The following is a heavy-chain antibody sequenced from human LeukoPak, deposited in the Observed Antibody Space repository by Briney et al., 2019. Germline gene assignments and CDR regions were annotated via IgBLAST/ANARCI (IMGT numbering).Heavy chain of an antibody. Sequence: GGSLRLSCAASEFTFSSYHMNWVRQAPGKGLEWVSVIYSDGTISYADSVKGRFTISRDNSENTLYLQMNSLRVEDTAVYYCAREVGGGASGQWGQGTLVTVSS. CDR1: EFTFSSYH. CDR3: AREVGGGASGQ. CDR2: IYSDGTI. J-gene: IGHJ4*02. V-gene: IGHV3-66*01. D-gene: IGHD3-16*01.